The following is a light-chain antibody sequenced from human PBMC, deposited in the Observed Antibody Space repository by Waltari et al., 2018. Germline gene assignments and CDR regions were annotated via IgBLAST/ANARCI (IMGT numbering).Light chain of an antibody. CDR1: QSISKY. V-gene: IGKV3-20*01. CDR2: DAS. J-gene: IGKJ1*01. Sequence: EIVLTQSPGTLSLSPGERATVSCRASQSISKYLAWYRLKPGQAPRLLISDASKRATGIPDRFSASGSGTDFSLTISRLEPEDFAVYYCQHYVRLPVTFGQGTKVEIK. CDR3: QHYVRLPVT.